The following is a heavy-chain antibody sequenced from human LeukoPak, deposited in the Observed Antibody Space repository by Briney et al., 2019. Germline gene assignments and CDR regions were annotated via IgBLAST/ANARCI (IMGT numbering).Heavy chain of an antibody. CDR3: ARDPGAPFWSGYFGDYYYGMDV. V-gene: IGHV4-30-4*01. CDR2: IYYSGST. D-gene: IGHD3-3*01. Sequence: PSETLSLTCTVSGGSISSGDYYWSWIRQPPGKGLEWIGYIYYSGSTYYNPSLKSRVTISVDTSKNQFSLKLSSVTAADTAVYYCARDPGAPFWSGYFGDYYYGMDVWGQGTTVTVSS. J-gene: IGHJ6*02. CDR1: GGSISSGDYY.